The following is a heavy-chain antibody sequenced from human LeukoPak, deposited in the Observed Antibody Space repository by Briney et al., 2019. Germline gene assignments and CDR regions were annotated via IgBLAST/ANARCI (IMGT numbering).Heavy chain of an antibody. D-gene: IGHD6-13*01. Sequence: SETLSLTCSVSGGSISLSYYYWGWIRRPPGKGLEWIGSIYYTGTTYYNPSLKTRVTISVDTSKTQFSLQLTSVTAADTAVYYCATYSSWYSPLDYWGQGVLVTVSS. CDR1: GGSISLSYYY. V-gene: IGHV4-39*07. CDR2: IYYTGTT. CDR3: ATYSSWYSPLDY. J-gene: IGHJ4*02.